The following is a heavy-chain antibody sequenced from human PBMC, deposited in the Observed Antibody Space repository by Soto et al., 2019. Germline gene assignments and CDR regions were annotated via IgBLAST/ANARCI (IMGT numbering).Heavy chain of an antibody. V-gene: IGHV3-33*01. CDR1: GFTFSSYG. Sequence: GGSLRLSCAASGFTFSSYGMHWVRQAPGKGLEWVAVIWYDGSNKYYADSVKGRFTISRDNSKNTLYLQMNSLRAEDTAVYYCARRVVPAAHYYYYYGMDVWGQGTTVTVSS. J-gene: IGHJ6*02. CDR3: ARRVVPAAHYYYYYGMDV. CDR2: IWYDGSNK. D-gene: IGHD2-2*01.